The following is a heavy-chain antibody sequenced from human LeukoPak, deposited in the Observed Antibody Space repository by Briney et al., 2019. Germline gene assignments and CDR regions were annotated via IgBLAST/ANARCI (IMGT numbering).Heavy chain of an antibody. J-gene: IGHJ4*02. CDR1: GYSFTSYW. Sequence: MSGESLKISCKGSGYSFTSYWIGWVRQMPGKGLEWMGIIYPGDSDTRYSPSFQGQVTIPADKSISTAYLQWSSLKASDTAMYYCARLESEMATIRVYYFDYWGQGTLVTVSS. V-gene: IGHV5-51*01. D-gene: IGHD5-24*01. CDR2: IYPGDSDT. CDR3: ARLESEMATIRVYYFDY.